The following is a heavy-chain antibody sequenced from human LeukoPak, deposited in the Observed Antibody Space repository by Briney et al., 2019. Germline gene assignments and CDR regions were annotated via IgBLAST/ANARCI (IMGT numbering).Heavy chain of an antibody. CDR2: IYHTGTA. CDR3: ARGNLFDS. D-gene: IGHD4-23*01. J-gene: IGHJ5*01. CDR1: GYSIASGYY. V-gene: IGHV4-38-2*01. Sequence: SETLSLTCGVPGYSIASGYYWGWIRQPPGKGLEWIGSIYHTGTAYYNPSLQSRVTISVDTSKNQFSLKLTSMTATDTGFYYCARGNLFDSWGQGTLVTVSS.